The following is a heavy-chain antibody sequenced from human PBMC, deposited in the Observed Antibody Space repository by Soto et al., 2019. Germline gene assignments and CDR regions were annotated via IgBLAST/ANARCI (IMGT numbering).Heavy chain of an antibody. D-gene: IGHD3-22*01. Sequence: QVQLQESGPGLVKPSEILSLTCTVSGGSISGDHWSWIRQPPGTGLEWIGYINHDGSTNYSPALRSRVIISVYTSKNQFSLKLNSVTAADTAVYYCATYSSGGGGRGYWGQGTLVTVSS. CDR1: GGSISGDH. V-gene: IGHV4-59*08. CDR2: INHDGST. J-gene: IGHJ4*02. CDR3: ATYSSGGGGRGY.